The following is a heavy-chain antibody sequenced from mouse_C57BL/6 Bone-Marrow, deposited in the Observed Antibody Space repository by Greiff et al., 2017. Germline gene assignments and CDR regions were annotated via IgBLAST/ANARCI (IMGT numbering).Heavy chain of an antibody. D-gene: IGHD1-1*01. J-gene: IGHJ3*01. Sequence: QVQLQQPGAELVRPGSSVTLSCKASGYTFTSYWMDWVKQRPGQGLEWIGNIYPSDSETHYNQKFKDKATLTVDKSSSTAYMQLSSLTSEDSAVYYCVNVGSTSVGFPYWGHGTLVTVSA. CDR1: GYTFTSYW. V-gene: IGHV1-61*01. CDR2: IYPSDSET. CDR3: VNVGSTSVGFPY.